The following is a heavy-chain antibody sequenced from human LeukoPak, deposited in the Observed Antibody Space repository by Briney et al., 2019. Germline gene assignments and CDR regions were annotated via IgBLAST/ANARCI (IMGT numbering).Heavy chain of an antibody. CDR2: INPNSGGT. CDR3: ARSYSSGLEYFQH. J-gene: IGHJ1*01. D-gene: IGHD6-19*01. V-gene: IGHV1-2*02. Sequence: GASVEVSCKASGYTFTGYYMHWVRQAPGQGLEWMGWINPNSGGTNYAQKFQGRVTMTRDTSISTAYMELSRLRSDDTAVYYCARSYSSGLEYFQHWGQGTLVTVSS. CDR1: GYTFTGYY.